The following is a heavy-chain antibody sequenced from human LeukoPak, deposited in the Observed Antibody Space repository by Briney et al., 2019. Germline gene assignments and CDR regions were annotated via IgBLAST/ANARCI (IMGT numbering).Heavy chain of an antibody. Sequence: GESLKISCKGSGYSFTSYWIGWVRQMPGKGLEWMGIIYPGDSDTRYSPSFQGQVTISADKSISTAYLQWSSLKASDTAMYYCARAGYSSGWEYYFDYWGQGTLVTVDS. CDR2: IYPGDSDT. V-gene: IGHV5-51*01. CDR3: ARAGYSSGWEYYFDY. D-gene: IGHD6-19*01. CDR1: GYSFTSYW. J-gene: IGHJ4*02.